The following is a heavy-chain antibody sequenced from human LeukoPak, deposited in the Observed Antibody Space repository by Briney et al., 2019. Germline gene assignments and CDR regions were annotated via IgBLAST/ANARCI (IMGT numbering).Heavy chain of an antibody. CDR2: IYYSGST. D-gene: IGHD6-13*01. CDR3: ARVLSYSNSWYAFDY. V-gene: IGHV4-59*08. Sequence: SETLSLTCTVSGGSFSSHYWSGIRQPPGKGLEWIGYIYYSGSTNYNPSLKSRVTISVDTSKNQFSLKLSSVTAADTAVYYCARVLSYSNSWYAFDYWGQGTLVTVSS. J-gene: IGHJ4*02. CDR1: GGSFSSHY.